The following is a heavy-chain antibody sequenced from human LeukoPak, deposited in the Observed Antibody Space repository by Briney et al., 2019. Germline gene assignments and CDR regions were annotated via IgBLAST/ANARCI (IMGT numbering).Heavy chain of an antibody. CDR3: ASKDGYNYYFNWFDP. J-gene: IGHJ5*02. CDR1: GYSISSRYY. Sequence: SETLSLTCTVSGYSISSRYYWGWIRQPPGKGLEWIGSIYHSGSTYYNPSLKSRVTISVDTSKNQFSLKLSSVTAADTAVYYCASKDGYNYYFNWFDPWGQGTLVTVSS. V-gene: IGHV4-38-2*02. CDR2: IYHSGST. D-gene: IGHD5-24*01.